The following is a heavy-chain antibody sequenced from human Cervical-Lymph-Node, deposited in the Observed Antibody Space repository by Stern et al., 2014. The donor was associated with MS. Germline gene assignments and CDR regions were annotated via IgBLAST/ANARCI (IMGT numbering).Heavy chain of an antibody. CDR3: ARGGGDSSGWYMYYFDY. CDR1: GATFSNYA. V-gene: IGHV1-69*04. CDR2: IIPFLDIA. J-gene: IGHJ4*02. D-gene: IGHD6-19*01. Sequence: VQLVQSGAEVKKPGSSVKVSCKASGATFSNYAISWVRLAPGQGLEWMGRIIPFLDIANYAQKFQGRVTITADRSTSTAYMELSSLRSEDTAVYYCARGGGDSSGWYMYYFDYWGQGTLVTVSS.